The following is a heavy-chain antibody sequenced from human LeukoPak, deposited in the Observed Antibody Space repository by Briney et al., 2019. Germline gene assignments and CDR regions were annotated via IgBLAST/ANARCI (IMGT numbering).Heavy chain of an antibody. CDR3: ASRWMGIAARGGVDP. CDR1: GGSISSSSYY. CDR2: IYYSGST. V-gene: IGHV4-39*01. J-gene: IGHJ5*02. D-gene: IGHD6-6*01. Sequence: PSETLSLTCTVSGGSISSSSYYWGWISQPPGKGLEWIGSIYYSGSTYYNPSLKSRVTISVDTSKNQFSLKLSSVTAADTAVYYCASRWMGIAARGGVDPWGQGTLVTVSS.